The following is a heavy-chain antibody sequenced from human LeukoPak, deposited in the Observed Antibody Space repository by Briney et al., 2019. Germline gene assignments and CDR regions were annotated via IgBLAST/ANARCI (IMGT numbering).Heavy chain of an antibody. CDR1: GDSISSSNYY. Sequence: SETLSLTCTVYGDSISSSNYYWGWIRQPPGKGLEWIGSTPYSGDTVYNPSLKSRIIISVDTSKNQFSLKLTSVTAADTATYYCVRSLATSGMYWGQGTLVTVSS. CDR2: TPYSGDT. J-gene: IGHJ4*02. CDR3: VRSLATSGMY. D-gene: IGHD6-13*01. V-gene: IGHV4-39*01.